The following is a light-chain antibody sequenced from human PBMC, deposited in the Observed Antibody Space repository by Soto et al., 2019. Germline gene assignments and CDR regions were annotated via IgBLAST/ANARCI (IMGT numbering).Light chain of an antibody. CDR2: EGN. CDR1: SSDVGSYNV. CDR3: CQYVRSSTFGV. Sequence: QSVLTQPASVSGSPGQSITISCTGTSSDVGSYNVVSWYQQHPGKAPKLMIYEGNKRPSGVSNLFSGSKSGNTASLTISGPRAEAGADFYCCQYVRSSTFGVFGGGTKLTVL. V-gene: IGLV2-23*03. J-gene: IGLJ3*02.